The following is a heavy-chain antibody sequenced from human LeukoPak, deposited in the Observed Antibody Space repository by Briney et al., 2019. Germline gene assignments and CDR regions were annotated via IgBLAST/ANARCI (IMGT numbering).Heavy chain of an antibody. Sequence: GGSLRLSCAASGFTFSSYAMSWVRQAPGKGLEWVSTISGSGGSTYYTDSVKGRLPLSRDYSKNTLYMQMHSLRAEDTGVYLCASRKRLVHGVSWGQGTLVTVSS. CDR2: ISGSGGST. D-gene: IGHD6-6*01. CDR1: GFTFSSYA. V-gene: IGHV3-23*01. J-gene: IGHJ4*02. CDR3: ASRKRLVHGVS.